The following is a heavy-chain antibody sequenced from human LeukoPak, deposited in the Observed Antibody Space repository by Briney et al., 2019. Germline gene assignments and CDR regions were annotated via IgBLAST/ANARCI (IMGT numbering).Heavy chain of an antibody. J-gene: IGHJ3*02. Sequence: ASVKVSCKASGYTFTGYYMHWVRQAPGQGLEWMGWINPNSGGTNYAQKFQGRATMSRDTSISTAYMELSRLRSDDTAVYYCARDQGCSSTSCLDAFDIWGQGTMVTVSS. CDR3: ARDQGCSSTSCLDAFDI. CDR2: INPNSGGT. CDR1: GYTFTGYY. V-gene: IGHV1-2*02. D-gene: IGHD2-2*01.